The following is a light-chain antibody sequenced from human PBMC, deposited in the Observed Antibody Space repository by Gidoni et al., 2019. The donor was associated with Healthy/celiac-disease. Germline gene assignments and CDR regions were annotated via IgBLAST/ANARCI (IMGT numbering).Light chain of an antibody. V-gene: IGKV1-5*01. CDR2: DAS. J-gene: IGKJ1*01. Sequence: DIQMTQSPSTLSASVGDRVTITCRASQSISSWLAWYQQKPGKAPKPLIYDASSLESGVPSRFSGSGSGTEFTLTSSSLQPDDFATYYCQQYNSYARTFGQGTKVEIK. CDR1: QSISSW. CDR3: QQYNSYART.